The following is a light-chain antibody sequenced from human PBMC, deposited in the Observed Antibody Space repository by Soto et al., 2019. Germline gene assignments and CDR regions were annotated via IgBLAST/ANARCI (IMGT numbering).Light chain of an antibody. CDR2: DVS. CDR3: SSYTSSSTIYVV. V-gene: IGLV2-14*01. CDR1: SSDVGGYNY. Sequence: QSVLTQPASVSGSPGQSITISCTGTSSDVGGYNYVSWYQQHPGKAPKLMIYDVSNRPSGVSNRFSGSKSGNTASLTISGLQAEDEADYYCSSYTSSSTIYVVFGGGTQLTAL. J-gene: IGLJ2*01.